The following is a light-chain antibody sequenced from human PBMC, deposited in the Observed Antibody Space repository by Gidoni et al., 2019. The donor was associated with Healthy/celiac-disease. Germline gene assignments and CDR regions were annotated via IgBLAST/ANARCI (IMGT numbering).Light chain of an antibody. J-gene: IGLJ2*01. CDR3: NSRDSSGNPPVV. Sequence: SSELTQDPAVSVALGQTVRITCQGDSLRSYYASWYQQKPGQAPVLVIYGKNNRPSGIPDRFYGSSSGNTASLTITGAQAEDEADYYCNSRDSSGNPPVVFGGGTKLTVL. CDR1: SLRSYY. CDR2: GKN. V-gene: IGLV3-19*01.